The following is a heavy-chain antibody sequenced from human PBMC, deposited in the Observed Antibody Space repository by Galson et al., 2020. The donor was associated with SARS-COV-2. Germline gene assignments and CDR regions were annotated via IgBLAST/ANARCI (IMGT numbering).Heavy chain of an antibody. V-gene: IGHV3-30-3*01. CDR1: GFTFSSYA. J-gene: IGHJ4*02. D-gene: IGHD1-26*01. CDR3: ARGGIGGSYSFDY. Sequence: GESLKISCAASGFTFSSYAVHWVRQAPGKGLEWVGIISYDGSIKYYAESVKGRFTISRDNSKNTLYLQMNNLRPEDTAVYYCARGGIGGSYSFDYWGQGTLVTVSS. CDR2: ISYDGSIK.